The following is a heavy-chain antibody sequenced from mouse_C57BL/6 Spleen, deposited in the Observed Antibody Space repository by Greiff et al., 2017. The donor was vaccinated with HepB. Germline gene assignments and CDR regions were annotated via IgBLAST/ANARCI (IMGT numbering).Heavy chain of an antibody. D-gene: IGHD1-1*01. CDR2: ISSGGSYT. Sequence: EVKVVESGGDLVKPGGSLKLSCAASGFTFSSYGMSWVRQTPDKRLEWVATISSGGSYTYYPDSVKGRFTISRDNAKNTLYLQMSSLKSEDTAMYYCAIHCYYGSSYLYYYAMDYWGQGTSVTVSS. V-gene: IGHV5-6*01. CDR1: GFTFSSYG. CDR3: AIHCYYGSSYLYYYAMDY. J-gene: IGHJ4*01.